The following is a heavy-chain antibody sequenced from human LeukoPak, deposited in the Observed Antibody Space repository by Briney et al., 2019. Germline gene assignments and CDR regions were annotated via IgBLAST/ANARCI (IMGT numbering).Heavy chain of an antibody. V-gene: IGHV3-15*01. D-gene: IGHD2-15*01. CDR1: GFSFSNAW. Sequence: GGSLRLSCAASGFSFSNAWMSWVRQAPGKGLEWVGRIRSKTDGGTADYAAPVKGRFSISRDDSENTLFLQMDSLKTEDTAVYYGTYFEPSSCSYWGLGTLVTVSS. CDR3: TYFEPSSCSY. J-gene: IGHJ4*02. CDR2: IRSKTDGGTA.